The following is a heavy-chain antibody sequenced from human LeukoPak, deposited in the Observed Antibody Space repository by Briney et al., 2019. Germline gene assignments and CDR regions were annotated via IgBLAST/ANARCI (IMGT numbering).Heavy chain of an antibody. Sequence: GGSLRLSCAASGFTFSPYGMNWVRQAPGKGLEWVSSISSGATYIYYADSVKGRFTISRDNAQNSLFLQMNSLRAEDTAVYYCARGHKAMVTLKMFHFDCWGQGTLVTVSS. CDR2: ISSGATYI. CDR1: GFTFSPYG. CDR3: ARGHKAMVTLKMFHFDC. V-gene: IGHV3-21*01. J-gene: IGHJ4*02. D-gene: IGHD5-18*01.